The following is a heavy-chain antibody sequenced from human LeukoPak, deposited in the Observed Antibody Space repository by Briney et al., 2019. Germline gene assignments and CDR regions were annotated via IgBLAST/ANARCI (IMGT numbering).Heavy chain of an antibody. V-gene: IGHV3-7*03. CDR1: GFTFSSYE. D-gene: IGHD3-3*01. CDR3: ARVLVLERDSFDY. J-gene: IGHJ4*02. CDR2: IKQDGSEK. Sequence: GGSLRLSCAASGFTFSSYEMNWGRQAPGKGLEWVANIKQDGSEKYYVDSVRSRIPISRANAKNSLYLKMNSLRAEDTAVYYCARVLVLERDSFDYWGQGTLVTVSS.